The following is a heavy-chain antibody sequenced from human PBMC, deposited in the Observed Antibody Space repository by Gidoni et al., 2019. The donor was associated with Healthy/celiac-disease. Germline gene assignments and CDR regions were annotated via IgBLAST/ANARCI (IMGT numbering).Heavy chain of an antibody. V-gene: IGHV3-43D*04. CDR3: ARGPYYYDSSCYSYNYFDY. D-gene: IGHD3-22*01. Sequence: EVQLVEAGGVVVQPGGSLRLSWAASGFTVDEFAMPWVRQAPGEGLEWVSRISWDVGSTYYADSVMRRFTISRDNSKNSLYLHMHSLRAEDTPLYYCARGPYYYDSSCYSYNYFDYWGQGTLVTVSS. CDR2: ISWDVGST. J-gene: IGHJ4*02. CDR1: GFTVDEFA.